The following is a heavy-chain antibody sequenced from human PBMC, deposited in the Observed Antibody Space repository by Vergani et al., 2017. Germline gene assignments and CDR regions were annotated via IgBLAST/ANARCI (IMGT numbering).Heavy chain of an antibody. CDR1: GYTFTGYY. CDR2: INPNSGGT. J-gene: IGHJ6*02. V-gene: IGHV1-2*02. CDR3: AREYYYGSGSSYGMDV. D-gene: IGHD3-10*01. Sequence: QVQLVQSGAEVKKPGASVKVSCKASGYTFTGYYMHWVRQAPGQGLEWMGWINPNSGGTNYAQKFQGRVTMTRDTSISTAYMELSRLRSDDTAVYYCAREYYYGSGSSYGMDVWGQGTTVTVSS.